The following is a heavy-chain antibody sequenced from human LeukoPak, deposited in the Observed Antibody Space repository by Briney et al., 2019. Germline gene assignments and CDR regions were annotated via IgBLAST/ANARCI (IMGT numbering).Heavy chain of an antibody. Sequence: ASVKVSCKASGYTFTRYYIHWVRQAPGQGLEWMGGIIPIFGTANYAQKFQGRVTITADESTSTAYMELSSLRSEDTAVYYCARNNEPDYWYYMDVWGKGTTVTVSS. D-gene: IGHD1-14*01. J-gene: IGHJ6*03. CDR1: GYTFTRYY. CDR3: ARNNEPDYWYYMDV. V-gene: IGHV1-69*13. CDR2: IIPIFGTA.